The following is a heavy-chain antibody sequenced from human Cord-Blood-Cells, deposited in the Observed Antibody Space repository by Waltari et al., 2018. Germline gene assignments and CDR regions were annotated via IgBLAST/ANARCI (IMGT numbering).Heavy chain of an antibody. CDR2: ISAYNGNT. CDR1: GYSFTIYG. Sequence: VQLVQSGAEGTKPGFPVKVSCRACGYSFTIYGIICVRQASGQGLEWMGWISAYNGNTNYAQKLQGRVTMTTDTSTSTAYMELRSLRSDDTAVYYCARFGCGSTSCSYYYYYMDVWGKGTTVTVSS. V-gene: IGHV1-18*04. D-gene: IGHD2-2*01. CDR3: ARFGCGSTSCSYYYYYMDV. J-gene: IGHJ6*03.